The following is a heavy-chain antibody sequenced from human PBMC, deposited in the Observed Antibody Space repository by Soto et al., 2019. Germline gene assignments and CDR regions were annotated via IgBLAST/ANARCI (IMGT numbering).Heavy chain of an antibody. Sequence: SENLSLTCAVSGGSISRGGYSWTWIRQPPGKGLEWIGYIYHSGSTYYNPSLKSRVTISVDRSKNQFSLKLNSVAAADTAVYYCARVPDVWGQGTTVS. J-gene: IGHJ6*02. CDR1: GGSISRGGYS. CDR3: ARVPDV. CDR2: IYHSGST. V-gene: IGHV4-30-2*01.